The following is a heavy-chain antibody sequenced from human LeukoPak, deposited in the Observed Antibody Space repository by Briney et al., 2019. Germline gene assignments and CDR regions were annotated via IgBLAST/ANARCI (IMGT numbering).Heavy chain of an antibody. Sequence: PGGSLRLSCSASGFTFGAYAMTWVRQAPGKGLEWVGFIRSNIYGGKTESAASVKGRFTISRDDSKSTAYLQMNGLKTEDTAIYYCTRGLCIGTSCYEDAFDLWGPGTMVTVSS. D-gene: IGHD2-2*01. CDR1: GFTFGAYA. CDR2: IRSNIYGGKT. CDR3: TRGLCIGTSCYEDAFDL. J-gene: IGHJ3*01. V-gene: IGHV3-49*04.